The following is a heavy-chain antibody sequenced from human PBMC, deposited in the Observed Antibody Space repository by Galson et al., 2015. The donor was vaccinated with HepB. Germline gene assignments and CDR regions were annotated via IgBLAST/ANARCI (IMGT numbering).Heavy chain of an antibody. D-gene: IGHD6-19*01. CDR3: ARGTGWSPEGY. CDR1: GASVNNGLYS. J-gene: IGHJ4*02. V-gene: IGHV4-61*02. Sequence: TLSLTCSVSGASVNNGLYSWTWIRQPAGTGLEWIGRTYFSGTTDYNPSLKARVSIPIDTSKNQFSLRLTAVTAADTAVYYCARGTGWSPEGYWGQGILVAVSS. CDR2: TYFSGTT.